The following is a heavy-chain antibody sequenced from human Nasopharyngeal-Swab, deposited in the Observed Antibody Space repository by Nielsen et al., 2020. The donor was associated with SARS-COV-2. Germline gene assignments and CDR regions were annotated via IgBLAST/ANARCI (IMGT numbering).Heavy chain of an antibody. V-gene: IGHV1-18*04. J-gene: IGHJ4*02. Sequence: ASVKVSCKASGYTFSSYGISWVRQAPGQGLEWMGWISTYNGDTNYGQKFQGRVTMTRDTSTSTVYMELSSLRSEDTAVYYCARLNSGSYFLDYWGQGTLVTVSS. CDR2: ISTYNGDT. D-gene: IGHD1-26*01. CDR3: ARLNSGSYFLDY. CDR1: GYTFSSYG.